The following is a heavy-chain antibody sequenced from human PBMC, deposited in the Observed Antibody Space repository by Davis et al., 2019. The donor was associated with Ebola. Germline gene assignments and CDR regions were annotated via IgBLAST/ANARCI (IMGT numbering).Heavy chain of an antibody. V-gene: IGHV4-34*01. CDR2: INHSGST. J-gene: IGHJ6*02. CDR3: ARQGRLYYYYGMDV. Sequence: MPSETLSLTCTVPGGSISSYYWSWIRQPPGKGLEWIGEINHSGSTNYNPSLKSRVTISVDTSKNQFSLKLSSVTAADTAVYYCARQGRLYYYYGMDVWGQGTTVTVSS. CDR1: GGSISSYY.